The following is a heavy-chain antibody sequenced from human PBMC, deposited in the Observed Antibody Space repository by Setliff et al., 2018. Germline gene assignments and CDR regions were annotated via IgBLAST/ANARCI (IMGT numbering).Heavy chain of an antibody. Sequence: ASVKVSCKASGYTFTSYGISWVRQAPGQGLEWMGWISAYNGNTNYAQKFQGRVTMTRDTSISTAYMELGRLRSDDTAVYFCARDGGGDSDAFDIWGQGTMVTVSS. J-gene: IGHJ3*02. D-gene: IGHD3-16*01. V-gene: IGHV1-18*01. CDR1: GYTFTSYG. CDR3: ARDGGGDSDAFDI. CDR2: ISAYNGNT.